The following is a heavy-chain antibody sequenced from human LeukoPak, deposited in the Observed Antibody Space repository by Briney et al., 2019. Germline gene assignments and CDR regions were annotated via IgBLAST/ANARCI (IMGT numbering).Heavy chain of an antibody. CDR3: AKVGAIVVETAVFAY. CDR2: ISGSGGST. V-gene: IGHV3-23*01. D-gene: IGHD2-21*02. CDR1: GFTFSSYS. Sequence: GGSLRLSCAASGFTFSSYSRSWVRQAPGKGLEWVSAISGSGGSTYYADSVKGRFTISRDNSKNTLYLQMNSLTAEDTAVYYCAKVGAIVVETAVFAYWGQGTLVTVSS. J-gene: IGHJ4*02.